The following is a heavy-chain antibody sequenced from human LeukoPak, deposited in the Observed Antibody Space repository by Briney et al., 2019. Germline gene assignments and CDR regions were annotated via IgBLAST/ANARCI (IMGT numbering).Heavy chain of an antibody. J-gene: IGHJ4*02. CDR2: ISSSGSTI. D-gene: IGHD4-17*01. V-gene: IGHV3-48*03. CDR1: GFTFSSYE. Sequence: GGSLRLSCAASGFTFSSYEMNWVRQAPGKGLEWVSYISSSGSTICYADSVKGRFTISRDNAKNSLYLQMNSLRAEDTALYYCAKDTEHGDYSLPLTPDYWGQGTLVTVSS. CDR3: AKDTEHGDYSLPLTPDY.